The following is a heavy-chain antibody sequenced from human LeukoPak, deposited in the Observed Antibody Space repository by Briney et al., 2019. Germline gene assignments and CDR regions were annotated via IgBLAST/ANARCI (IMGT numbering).Heavy chain of an antibody. Sequence: PSGTLSLTCTVSGDPINSLDLWSWVRQPPGKGLEWIGEMYLSGTTHSNPSVKSRVTISIDKSKNQFFLNLSSVTAADTAVYHCAGLVGRYSSGLYYYYFDYWGQGTLVTVSS. D-gene: IGHD3-22*01. CDR3: AGLVGRYSSGLYYYYFDY. J-gene: IGHJ4*02. V-gene: IGHV4-4*02. CDR2: MYLSGTT. CDR1: GDPINSLDL.